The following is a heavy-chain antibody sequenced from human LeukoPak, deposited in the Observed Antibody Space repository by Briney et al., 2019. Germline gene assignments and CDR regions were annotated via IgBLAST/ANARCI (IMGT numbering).Heavy chain of an antibody. CDR1: GFTFGDYA. CDR2: IRSKAYGGTT. V-gene: IGHV3-49*04. CDR3: TRVRPPPDFWSGYNIDY. J-gene: IGHJ4*02. D-gene: IGHD3-3*01. Sequence: GGSLRLSCTASGFTFGDYAMSWVRQAPGKGLEWVGFIRSKAYGGTTEYAASVKGRFTISRDDSKSIAYLQMNSLKTEDTAVYHCTRVRPPPDFWSGYNIDYWGQGTLVTVSS.